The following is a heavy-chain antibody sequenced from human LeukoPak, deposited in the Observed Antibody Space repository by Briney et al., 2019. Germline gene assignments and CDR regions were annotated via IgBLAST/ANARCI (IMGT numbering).Heavy chain of an antibody. CDR2: ITGGHYAT. CDR3: TKDPNGDYIGAFDP. V-gene: IGHV3-23*01. CDR1: GFIFSSFA. Sequence: GGSLRLSCAASGFIFSSFAMTWVRQAPGKGLEWVSSITGGHYATYNTDSVKGRFTISRDNAKNTLYLQMNSLRAHDTAIYYCTKDPNGDYIGAFDPWGQGTLVTVSS. D-gene: IGHD4-17*01. J-gene: IGHJ5*02.